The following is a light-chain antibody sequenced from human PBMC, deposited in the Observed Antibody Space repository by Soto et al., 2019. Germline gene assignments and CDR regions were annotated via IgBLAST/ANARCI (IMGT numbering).Light chain of an antibody. Sequence: EIVLTQSPGTLSLSPGERATLSCRASQSVSNNYLAWYQQKPGQAPRLLIYGASNRATGIPDRLSGSGSGTDFTLTISRLAPEDFAVYYCQKYGSSGTFGQGTKADIK. CDR2: GAS. CDR1: QSVSNNY. J-gene: IGKJ1*01. CDR3: QKYGSSGT. V-gene: IGKV3-20*01.